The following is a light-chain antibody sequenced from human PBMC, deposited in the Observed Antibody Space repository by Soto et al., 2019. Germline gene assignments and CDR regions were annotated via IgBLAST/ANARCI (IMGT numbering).Light chain of an antibody. J-gene: IGKJ1*01. V-gene: IGKV1-16*01. CDR1: QGINIF. CDR2: AAS. CDR3: QQYSSYPGT. Sequence: DLPMTQSPSSLSASVGDRVTITCRASQGINIFLLWFQQKPGKAPKSLIYAASNLRSGVPSRFSGSGSGTNFTLTISSLQPEDFATYYCQQYSSYPGTFGQGTKVEIK.